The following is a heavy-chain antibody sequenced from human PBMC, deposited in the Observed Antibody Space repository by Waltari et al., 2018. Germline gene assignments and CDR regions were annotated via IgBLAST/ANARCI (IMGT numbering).Heavy chain of an antibody. CDR3: ARAALVRRNKLNWFDP. D-gene: IGHD1-1*01. CDR1: GLPFSSSD. J-gene: IGHJ5*02. V-gene: IGHV3-33*01. CDR2: MWYDGINK. Sequence: QVQLVESGGGVVQPGRSLRLSCAAAGLPFSSSDMHWFRQAPGKGLEWVAVMWYDGINKYYADSVKGRFTVSRDVSRDTLYLQMNSLRAEDTAVYYCARAALVRRNKLNWFDPWGQGTLVTVSS.